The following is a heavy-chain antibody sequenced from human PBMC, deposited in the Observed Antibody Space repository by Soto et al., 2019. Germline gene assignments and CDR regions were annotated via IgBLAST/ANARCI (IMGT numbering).Heavy chain of an antibody. V-gene: IGHV1-69*01. CDR3: ARSDIVVVVAATFYYGMDV. J-gene: IGHJ6*02. CDR1: GGTFSSYA. D-gene: IGHD2-15*01. CDR2: IIPIFGTA. Sequence: QVQLVQSGAEVKKPGSSVKVSCKASGGTFSSYAISWVRQAPGQGLEWMGGIIPIFGTANYAQQFQGRVTITADESTSTAYMELSSLRSEDTAVYYCARSDIVVVVAATFYYGMDVWGQGTTVTVSS.